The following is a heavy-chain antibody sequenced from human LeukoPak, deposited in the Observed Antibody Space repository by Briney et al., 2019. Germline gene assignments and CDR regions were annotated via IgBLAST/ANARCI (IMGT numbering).Heavy chain of an antibody. D-gene: IGHD4-17*01. V-gene: IGHV4-30-4*01. J-gene: IGHJ4*02. CDR2: IHYSGIT. CDR1: GGSISTNDYF. CDR3: ARAPLTTATSDYFDL. Sequence: SETLSLTCTVSGGSISTNDYFWSWIRQSPEKGLEGIGYIHYSGITNSNPSLESRLTLSVDTSKNQLSLRLTSATAADTAVYYCARAPLTTATSDYFDLWGLGTLVTVSS.